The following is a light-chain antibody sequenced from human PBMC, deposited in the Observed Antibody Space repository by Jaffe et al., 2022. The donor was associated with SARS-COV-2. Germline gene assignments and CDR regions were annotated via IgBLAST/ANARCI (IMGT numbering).Light chain of an antibody. CDR3: YSTDSSDNNWV. J-gene: IGLJ3*02. CDR1: ALPKRY. V-gene: IGLV3-10*01. CDR2: EDR. Sequence: SYGLTQPPSVSVSPGQTATITCSGDALPKRYAFWYQQRSGQAPVLVIYEDRKRPSGIPERFSGSSSGTVATLTITGAQVEDEADYYCYSTDSSDNNWVFGGGTKLTVL.